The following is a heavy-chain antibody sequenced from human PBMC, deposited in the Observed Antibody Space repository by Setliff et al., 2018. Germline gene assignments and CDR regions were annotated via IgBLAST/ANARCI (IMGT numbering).Heavy chain of an antibody. CDR2: TKQDGSEK. J-gene: IGHJ4*02. Sequence: PGGSLRLSCVASDSTFNNFYMSWVRQAPGKGLEWVANTKQDGSEKYYADSVTGRFTISRDNAKNSLYLQMNSLRVEDTAVYYCARVLYSSGWYRSFDYWGQGTLVTVSS. D-gene: IGHD6-19*01. CDR1: DSTFNNFY. CDR3: ARVLYSSGWYRSFDY. V-gene: IGHV3-7*03.